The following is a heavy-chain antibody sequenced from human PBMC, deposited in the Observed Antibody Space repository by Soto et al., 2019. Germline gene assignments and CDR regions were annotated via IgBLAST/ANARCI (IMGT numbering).Heavy chain of an antibody. J-gene: IGHJ4*02. CDR2: IYPTNSET. V-gene: IGHV5-51*01. CDR1: GYAFINFW. D-gene: IGHD3-10*01. Sequence: GESLKISCKGSGYAFINFWIGWVRQMPGKGLEWMGIIYPTNSETRYSPSFQGQVTMSVDKSTATAYLQWSSLKASDTAMYYCSRSCGAGTYYKFDFWGQGSPVTGSS. CDR3: SRSCGAGTYYKFDF.